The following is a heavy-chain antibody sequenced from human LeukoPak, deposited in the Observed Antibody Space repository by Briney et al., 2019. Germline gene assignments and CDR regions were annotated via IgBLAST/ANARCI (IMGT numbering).Heavy chain of an antibody. V-gene: IGHV3-53*01. J-gene: IGHJ1*01. D-gene: IGHD3-22*01. CDR3: ARETPDRDDKTEN. CDR1: GFTVSRNS. Sequence: GGSLRLSCEASGFTVSRNSMTWVRQAPGKGLEWVSILERDGTTYYKDSVEGRFTISRDNSKNTVYLQMNSLRAGDTAVYYCARETPDRDDKTENWGQGTLVTVSS. CDR2: LERDGTT.